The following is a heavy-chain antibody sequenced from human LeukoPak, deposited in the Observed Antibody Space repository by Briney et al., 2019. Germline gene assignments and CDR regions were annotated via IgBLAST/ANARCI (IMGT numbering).Heavy chain of an antibody. Sequence: GGSLRLSCAASGFTFSSYSMNWVRQAPGKGLEWVANIKQDGSEKYYVDSVKGRFTISRDNAKNSLYLQMNSLRAEDTAVYYCARDPTGAGDFYFDYWGQGTLVTVSS. CDR2: IKQDGSEK. CDR3: ARDPTGAGDFYFDY. D-gene: IGHD2-21*02. J-gene: IGHJ4*02. CDR1: GFTFSSYS. V-gene: IGHV3-7*03.